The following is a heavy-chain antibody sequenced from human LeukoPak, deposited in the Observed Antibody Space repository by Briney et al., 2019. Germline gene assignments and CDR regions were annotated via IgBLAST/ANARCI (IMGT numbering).Heavy chain of an antibody. Sequence: QPGGSLRLSCAASGFTFDDYAMHWVRQAPGKGLEWVSLISGDGGSTYCADSVKGRFTISRDNSKNSLYLQMNSLRTEDTALYYCAKPVTTVTWRDAFDIWGQGTMVTVSS. D-gene: IGHD4-17*01. CDR2: ISGDGGST. V-gene: IGHV3-43*02. CDR1: GFTFDDYA. CDR3: AKPVTTVTWRDAFDI. J-gene: IGHJ3*02.